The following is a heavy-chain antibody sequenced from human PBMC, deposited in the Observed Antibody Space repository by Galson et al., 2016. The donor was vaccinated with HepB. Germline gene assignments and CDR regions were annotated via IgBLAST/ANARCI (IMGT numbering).Heavy chain of an antibody. J-gene: IGHJ6*04. CDR1: GFIFSTHD. D-gene: IGHD2-2*01. Sequence: SLRLSCAASGFIFSTHDMHWVRQVTGQGLEWVSGIETAGDTYYADSVKGRFTISRENGKNSVYLQMNSLNAGDTAVYYCARGKSLWTMPWNYGLDVWGKGTTVTVSS. V-gene: IGHV3-13*01. CDR2: IETAGDT. CDR3: ARGKSLWTMPWNYGLDV.